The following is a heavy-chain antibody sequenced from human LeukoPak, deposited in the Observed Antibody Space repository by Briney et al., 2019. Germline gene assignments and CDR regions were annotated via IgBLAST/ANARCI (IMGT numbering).Heavy chain of an antibody. J-gene: IGHJ4*02. CDR3: ARYYDYFDY. V-gene: IGHV4-34*01. CDR1: GGSFSGYY. CDR2: INHSGST. D-gene: IGHD3-3*01. Sequence: SETLSLTCAVYGGSFSGYYWSWIRQPPGKGLEWIGEINHSGSTNYNPSLKSRVTISVDTSKNQFSLKLSSVTAADTAVYYCARYYDYFDYWGQGTQVTVSS.